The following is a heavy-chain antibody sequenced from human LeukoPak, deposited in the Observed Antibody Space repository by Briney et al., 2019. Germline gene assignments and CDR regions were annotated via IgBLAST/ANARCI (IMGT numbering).Heavy chain of an antibody. J-gene: IGHJ6*02. V-gene: IGHV3-30*18. CDR2: ISYDGSNK. CDR3: AKEMLLSYYYYGMDV. CDR1: GFTFSSYG. Sequence: PGRSLRLSCGASGFTFSSYGMHWVRQAPGKGLEWVAVISYDGSNKYYADSVKGRFTISRDNSKNTLYLQMNSLRAEDTAVYYCAKEMLLSYYYYGMDVWGQGTTVTVSS. D-gene: IGHD2-21*01.